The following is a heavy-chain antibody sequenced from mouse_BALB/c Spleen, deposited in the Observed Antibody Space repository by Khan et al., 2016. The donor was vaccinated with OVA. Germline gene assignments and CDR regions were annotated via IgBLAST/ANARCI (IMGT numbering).Heavy chain of an antibody. D-gene: IGHD2-14*01. V-gene: IGHV4-1*02. CDR3: ARPYRYDGKAWFAY. CDR1: GFDFSRYW. Sequence: EVKLLESGGGLVQPGGSLKLSCAASGFDFSRYWMSWVRQAPGKGLEWIGEINPDSSTINYTPSLKDKFIISRDNAKNTLYLQISKVRSEDTDLYYCARPYRYDGKAWFAYWGQGTLVTVSA. J-gene: IGHJ3*01. CDR2: INPDSSTI.